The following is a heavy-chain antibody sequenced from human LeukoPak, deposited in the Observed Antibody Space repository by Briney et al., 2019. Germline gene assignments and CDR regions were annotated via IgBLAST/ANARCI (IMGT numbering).Heavy chain of an antibody. D-gene: IGHD2-2*01. CDR2: ISGSGGST. CDR1: GFTFSSYA. J-gene: IGHJ4*02. CDR3: AKDWRYCSSTSCRPIYFDY. Sequence: PGGSLRLSCAASGFTFSSYAMSWVRQAPGKGLEWVSAISGSGGSTYYADSVKGRFTISRDNSKNTLYLQMNSLRAEDTAVYYCAKDWRYCSSTSCRPIYFDYWGQGTLVTVS. V-gene: IGHV3-23*01.